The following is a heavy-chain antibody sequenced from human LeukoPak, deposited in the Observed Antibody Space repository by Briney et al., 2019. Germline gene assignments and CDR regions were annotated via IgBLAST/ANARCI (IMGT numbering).Heavy chain of an antibody. CDR2: TYYRSKWYS. Sequence: SQTLSLTCAISGDSVSSNSTACHWIRQPPSRGLEWLGRTYYRSKWYSDYAVSVKSRITINPDTSKNQFSLQLNSVTPEDTAVYYCARGGQGDGYSADEAFDIWGQGTMVTVSS. CDR3: ARGGQGDGYSADEAFDI. J-gene: IGHJ3*02. D-gene: IGHD5-24*01. CDR1: GDSVSSNSTA. V-gene: IGHV6-1*01.